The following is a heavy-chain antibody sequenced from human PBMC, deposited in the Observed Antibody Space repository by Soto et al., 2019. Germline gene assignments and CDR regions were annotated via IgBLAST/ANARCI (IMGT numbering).Heavy chain of an antibody. CDR2: ISGSGGST. D-gene: IGHD3-9*01. CDR3: AKDSVIRYFVWSAGRRAREHSFDI. Sequence: EVQLLESGGGLVQPGGSLRLSCAASGFTFSSYAMSWVRQAPGKGLEWVSAISGSGGSTYYADSVKGRFTISRDNFNNTVNLQMNSLRAEDTAVYYCAKDSVIRYFVWSAGRRAREHSFDIWGQGTMETVSS. J-gene: IGHJ3*02. V-gene: IGHV3-23*01. CDR1: GFTFSSYA.